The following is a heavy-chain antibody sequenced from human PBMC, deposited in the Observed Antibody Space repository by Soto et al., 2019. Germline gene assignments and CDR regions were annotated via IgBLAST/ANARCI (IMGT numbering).Heavy chain of an antibody. CDR2: ISSSSSCT. CDR1: GFTFSSYS. V-gene: IGHV3-21*04. Sequence: GGSLRLSCAASGFTFSSYSMNWVRQAPGKGLEWVSSISSSSSCTYYADSVKGRFTISRDNSKNTLYLQMNSLRAEDTAVYYCAKDSLPDPFFRRIPQKYCSSTSCYDWFDPWGQGTLVTAPQ. J-gene: IGHJ5*02. CDR3: AKDSLPDPFFRRIPQKYCSSTSCYDWFDP. D-gene: IGHD2-2*01.